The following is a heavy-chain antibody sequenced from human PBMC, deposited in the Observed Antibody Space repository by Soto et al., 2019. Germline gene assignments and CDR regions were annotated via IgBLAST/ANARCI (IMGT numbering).Heavy chain of an antibody. J-gene: IGHJ6*03. Sequence: QVQLVQSGAEVKKPGASVKVSCKASGYTFTSYGISWVRQAPGQGLEWMGWISAYNGNTNYAQKLQGRVTMTTDTSTSTAYMELRSLRSDDTAVSYCAREGYTPDLYYYYYMDVWGKGTTVTVSS. V-gene: IGHV1-18*01. CDR3: AREGYTPDLYYYYYMDV. CDR2: ISAYNGNT. CDR1: GYTFTSYG. D-gene: IGHD5-12*01.